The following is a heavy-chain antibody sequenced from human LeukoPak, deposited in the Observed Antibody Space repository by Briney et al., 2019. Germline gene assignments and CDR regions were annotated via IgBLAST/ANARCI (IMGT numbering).Heavy chain of an antibody. Sequence: GGSLRLSCAASEFTFSSYGMHWVRQAPGKGLEWVAVISYDGSNKYYADSVKGRFTISRDNSKNTLYLQMNSPRAEDTAVYYCAKDLPYYYGSGSSFDYWGQGTLVTVSS. D-gene: IGHD3-10*01. J-gene: IGHJ4*02. CDR1: EFTFSSYG. CDR3: AKDLPYYYGSGSSFDY. V-gene: IGHV3-30*18. CDR2: ISYDGSNK.